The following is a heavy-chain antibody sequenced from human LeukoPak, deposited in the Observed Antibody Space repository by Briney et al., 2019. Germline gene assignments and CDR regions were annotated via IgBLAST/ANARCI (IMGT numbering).Heavy chain of an antibody. J-gene: IGHJ4*02. V-gene: IGHV5-51*01. CDR1: GYSFTSYW. CDR2: IYPGDSDT. D-gene: IGHD6-13*01. CDR3: AKSQFSSSWYTYFDY. Sequence: GESLKISCKGSGYSFTSYWIGWVRQMPGKGLEWMGIIYPGDSDTRYSPSFQGQVTISRDNSKNTLYLQMNSLRAEDTAVYYCAKSQFSSSWYTYFDYWGQGTLVTVSS.